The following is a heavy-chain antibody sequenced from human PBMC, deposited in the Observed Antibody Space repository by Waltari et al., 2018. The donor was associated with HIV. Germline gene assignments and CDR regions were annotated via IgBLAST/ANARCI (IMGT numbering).Heavy chain of an antibody. CDR1: AYIFTDYS. Sequence: QLEQSGGEVKKPGLSGKVSCKTSAYIFTDYSLHCLRPPPGQGLEWVGRINPKRAATTYTHNYQDRVSLTRDTSVNTAYKDLRRVKSDERAVYYCARERLDPTRHNTLVGSPGDYWGQGTQVIVSS. CDR2: INPKRAAT. CDR3: ARERLDPTRHNTLVGSPGDY. V-gene: IGHV1-2*06. D-gene: IGHD3-10*01. J-gene: IGHJ4*02.